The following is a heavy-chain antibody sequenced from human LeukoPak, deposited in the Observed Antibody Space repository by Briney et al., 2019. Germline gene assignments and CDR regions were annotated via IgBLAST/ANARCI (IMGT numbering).Heavy chain of an antibody. V-gene: IGHV1-24*01. CDR3: ATGPPTAYYYDSSGYYSSWFDP. D-gene: IGHD3-22*01. J-gene: IGHJ5*02. CDR1: GYTLTELS. CDR2: FDPEDGET. Sequence: VKVSCKVSGYTLTELSMHWVRQAPGKGLEWMGGFDPEDGETIYAQKFQGRVTMTEDTSTDTAYMELSSLRSEDTAVYYCATGPPTAYYYDSSGYYSSWFDPWGQGTLVTVSS.